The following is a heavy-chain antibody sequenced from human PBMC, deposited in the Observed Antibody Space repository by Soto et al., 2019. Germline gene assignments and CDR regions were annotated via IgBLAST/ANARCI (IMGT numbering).Heavy chain of an antibody. Sequence: QLQLQESGPGLVKPSETLSLTCTVSGGSISSSSYHWGWIRQPPGKGLEWIGSIYYSGSTYYNPSLKSRVTISVDTSKNQFSLKLSSVTAADTAVYYCARHPTTTVVGGSFDYWGQGTLVTVSS. V-gene: IGHV4-39*01. CDR1: GGSISSSSYH. D-gene: IGHD4-17*01. CDR2: IYYSGST. CDR3: ARHPTTTVVGGSFDY. J-gene: IGHJ4*02.